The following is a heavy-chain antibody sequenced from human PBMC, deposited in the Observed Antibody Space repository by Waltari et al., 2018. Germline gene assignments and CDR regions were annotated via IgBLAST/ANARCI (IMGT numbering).Heavy chain of an antibody. CDR1: GGSISSGGYS. D-gene: IGHD2-21*01. CDR2: IYHSGST. CDR3: ARVDCGGDCYPPTWSWFDP. Sequence: EYMSLTCAVSGGSISSGGYSWSWIRQPPGKGLEWIGYIYHSGSTYYNPSLKSRVTISVDRSKNQFSLKLSSVTAADTAVYYCARVDCGGDCYPPTWSWFDPWGQGTLVTVSS. J-gene: IGHJ5*02. V-gene: IGHV4-30-2*01.